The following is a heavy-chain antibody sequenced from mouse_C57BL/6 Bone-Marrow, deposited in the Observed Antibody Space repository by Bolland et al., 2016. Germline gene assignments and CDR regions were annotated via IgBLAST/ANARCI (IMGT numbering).Heavy chain of an antibody. Sequence: GNIDPSDSETHYNQKFKDKATLTVDKSSSIAYMQLSSLTSEDSAVYYCARTVGGYFDVWGTG. CDR3: ARTVGGYFDV. J-gene: IGHJ1*03. V-gene: IGHV1-52*01. CDR2: IDPSDSET. D-gene: IGHD1-1*01.